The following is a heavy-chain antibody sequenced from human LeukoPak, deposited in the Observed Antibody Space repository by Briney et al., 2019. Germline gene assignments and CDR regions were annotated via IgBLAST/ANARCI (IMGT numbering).Heavy chain of an antibody. Sequence: AGGSLRLSCAASGFTFSTYTIHWVRQAPGKGLEWVAFIRYDGSDKYYADSVKGRFTISRDNSMNTLYLQMNSLRPEDTAVYYCAKESRDHDSSGYYGNWGQGTLVTVSS. J-gene: IGHJ4*02. CDR3: AKESRDHDSSGYYGN. CDR1: GFTFSTYT. V-gene: IGHV3-30*02. CDR2: IRYDGSDK. D-gene: IGHD3-22*01.